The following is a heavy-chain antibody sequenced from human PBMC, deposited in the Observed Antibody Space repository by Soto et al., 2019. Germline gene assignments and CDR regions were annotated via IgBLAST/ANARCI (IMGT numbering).Heavy chain of an antibody. V-gene: IGHV5-51*01. J-gene: IGHJ6*02. CDR3: AMGCSSTSCYHKYYYYGMDV. Sequence: GESLKISCKGSGYSFTSYWIGWVRQMPGKGLEWMGIIYPGDSDTRYSPSFQGQVTISADKSISTAYLQWSSLKASDTAMYYCAMGCSSTSCYHKYYYYGMDVWGQGNTVTVSS. CDR1: GYSFTSYW. D-gene: IGHD2-2*01. CDR2: IYPGDSDT.